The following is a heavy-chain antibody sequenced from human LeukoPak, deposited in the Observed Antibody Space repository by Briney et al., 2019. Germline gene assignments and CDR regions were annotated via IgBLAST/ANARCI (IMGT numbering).Heavy chain of an antibody. Sequence: ETLSLTCTVSGGSISSYYWNWIRQPPGKGLVWVSRINSDGSSTNYADSVKGRFTISRDNAKNTLHLQMNSLRAEDTAVYYCARGARGSGTASDYWGQGTLVTVSS. V-gene: IGHV3-74*01. CDR3: ARGARGSGTASDY. CDR1: GGSISSYY. J-gene: IGHJ4*02. D-gene: IGHD3-10*01. CDR2: INSDGSST.